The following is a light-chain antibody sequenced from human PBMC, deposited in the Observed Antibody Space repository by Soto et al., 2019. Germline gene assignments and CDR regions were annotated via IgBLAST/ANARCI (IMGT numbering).Light chain of an antibody. CDR3: QQYHNWPYT. Sequence: EIVMTQSPATLSVSPGERATLSCRASQSVSSNLAWYQQKPGQAPRLLIYGASTRATGIPARFSGSGSGTEFPLTISSLQSEDFAVYYCQQYHNWPYTFGQGTKLEIK. V-gene: IGKV3-15*01. CDR2: GAS. J-gene: IGKJ2*01. CDR1: QSVSSN.